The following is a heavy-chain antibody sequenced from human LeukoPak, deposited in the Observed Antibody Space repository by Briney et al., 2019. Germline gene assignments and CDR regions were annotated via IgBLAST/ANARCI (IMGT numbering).Heavy chain of an antibody. J-gene: IGHJ3*02. V-gene: IGHV4-59*01. CDR3: ARQYYYDGSGYYYRDAFDI. D-gene: IGHD3-22*01. CDR1: GGSISSYY. CDR2: IYYSGST. Sequence: PSETLSLTCTVSGGSISSYYWSWIRQPPGKGLEWIGYIYYSGSTNYNPSLKNRVTISVDTSKNQFSLKLSSVTAADTAVYYCARQYYYDGSGYYYRDAFDIWGQGTMVTVSS.